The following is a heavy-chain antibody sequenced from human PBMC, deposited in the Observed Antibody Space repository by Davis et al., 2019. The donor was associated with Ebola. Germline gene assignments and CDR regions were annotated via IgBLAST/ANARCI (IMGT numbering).Heavy chain of an antibody. V-gene: IGHV4-34*01. Sequence: MPSKTLSLTCAVYGGSFSGYYWSWIRQPPGKGLEWIGEINHSGSTNYNPSLKSRVTISVDTSKNQFSLKLSSVTAADTAVYYCARDAYYDFWSGYYTDYYYGMDVWGQGTTVTVSS. CDR1: GGSFSGYY. D-gene: IGHD3-3*01. CDR3: ARDAYYDFWSGYYTDYYYGMDV. J-gene: IGHJ6*02. CDR2: INHSGST.